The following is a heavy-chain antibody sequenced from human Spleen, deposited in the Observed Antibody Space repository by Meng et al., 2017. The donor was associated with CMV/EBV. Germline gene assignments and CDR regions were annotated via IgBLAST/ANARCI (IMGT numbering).Heavy chain of an antibody. V-gene: IGHV1-2*02. CDR1: GYTFNGYY. CDR2: VNPDSGTT. J-gene: IGHJ6*02. Sequence: KAAGYTFNGYYIHWVRQAPGQGLEGMGWVNPDSGTTNYAQKLQGRVTMTRDTSISTAYMGLSRLRSDDTAVYYCARTYDILKYGMDVWGQGTTVTVSS. CDR3: ARTYDILKYGMDV. D-gene: IGHD3-9*01.